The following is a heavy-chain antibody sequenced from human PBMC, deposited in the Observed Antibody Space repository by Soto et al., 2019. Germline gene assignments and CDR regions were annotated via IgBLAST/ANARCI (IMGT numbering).Heavy chain of an antibody. CDR1: GGTFSSYT. D-gene: IGHD5-18*01. CDR3: AREGLKAQPII. Sequence: GASGKVSWEASGGTFSSYTISWVRQAPGQGLDWMGRIIPILGIANYAQKFQGRVTITADKSTSTAYMELSSLRSEDTAVYYCAREGLKAQPIIWGQGTLVTVSS. J-gene: IGHJ4*02. CDR2: IIPILGIA. V-gene: IGHV1-69*04.